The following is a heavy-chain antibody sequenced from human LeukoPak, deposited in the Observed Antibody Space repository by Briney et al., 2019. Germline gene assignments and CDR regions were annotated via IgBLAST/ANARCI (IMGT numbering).Heavy chain of an antibody. CDR2: INWSGGRT. Sequence: GGSLRLSCTASGFAFDEDVMSWVRQVPGKGVEGACGINWSGGRTGYADPLRRRFTISRDNAKISLYLQMDSLRAEDTALYYCARAPITIPFYFDYWGQGTLVTVSS. CDR3: ARAPITIPFYFDY. D-gene: IGHD3-3*02. CDR1: GFAFDEDV. V-gene: IGHV3-20*04. J-gene: IGHJ4*02.